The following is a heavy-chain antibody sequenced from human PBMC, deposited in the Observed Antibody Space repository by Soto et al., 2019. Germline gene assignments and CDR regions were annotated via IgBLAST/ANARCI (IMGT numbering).Heavy chain of an antibody. J-gene: IGHJ5*02. V-gene: IGHV3-7*01. Sequence: GSLRLSCAASGFSFSTYWMTWVRQAPGKGLEWVANIKQDGGEIYYVDSVKGRFTISRDTAKNSLYLQMNSLRAEDTAVYYCARELAGDSSGWDNWFDHWRHGTLVTVSS. CDR2: IKQDGGEI. CDR1: GFSFSTYW. D-gene: IGHD6-19*01. CDR3: ARELAGDSSGWDNWFDH.